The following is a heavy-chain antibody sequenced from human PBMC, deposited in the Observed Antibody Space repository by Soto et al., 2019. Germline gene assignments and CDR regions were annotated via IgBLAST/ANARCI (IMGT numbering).Heavy chain of an antibody. CDR3: ASSHAGAHITAAVH. D-gene: IGHD6-13*01. CDR1: GGSISSGGYS. V-gene: IGHV4-30-2*01. CDR2: IYHSGST. Sequence: PSETLSLTCAVSGGSISSGGYSWSWIRQPPGKGLEWIGYIYHSGSTYYNSSLKSRVTISVDRSKNQFSLKLSSVTAADTAVYYCASSHAGAHITAAVHWGQETLVTVSS. J-gene: IGHJ4*02.